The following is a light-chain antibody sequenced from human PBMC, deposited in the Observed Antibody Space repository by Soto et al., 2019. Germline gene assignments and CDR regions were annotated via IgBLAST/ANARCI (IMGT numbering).Light chain of an antibody. CDR2: DNN. CDR1: SSNIGSYS. V-gene: IGLV1-51*01. CDR3: GTWETSLNALYL. J-gene: IGLJ1*01. Sequence: QSVLTQPPSVSADPGQKVTISCSGSSSNIGSYSVSWYQQLPGTAPKLLIYDNNVRPSGIPDRFSGSKSGTSATLGITGLQAGDEADYFCGTWETSLNALYLFGTGTKLTVL.